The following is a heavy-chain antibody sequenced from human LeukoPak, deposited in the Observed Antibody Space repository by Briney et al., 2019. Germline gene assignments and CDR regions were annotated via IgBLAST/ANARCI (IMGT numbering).Heavy chain of an antibody. Sequence: SQTLSLTCTVSGGSISSGGYYWRWIRQHPGKGLEWIGYIYYSGSTYYNPSLKSRVTISVNTSKNQFSLKLSSVTAADTAVYYCASPYGSGSYYNVYWGQGTLVTVSS. CDR2: IYYSGST. CDR1: GGSISSGGYY. J-gene: IGHJ4*02. CDR3: ASPYGSGSYYNVY. D-gene: IGHD3-10*01. V-gene: IGHV4-31*03.